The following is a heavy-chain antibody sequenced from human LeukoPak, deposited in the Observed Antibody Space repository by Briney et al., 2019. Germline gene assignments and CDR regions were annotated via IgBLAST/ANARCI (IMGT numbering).Heavy chain of an antibody. D-gene: IGHD3-10*01. V-gene: IGHV4-59*01. J-gene: IGHJ6*03. Sequence: SETLSFTGTVSGGSISSYYWSWIRQPPGKGLEWIGYIYYSGSTNYNPSLKSRVTISVDTSKNQFSLKLSSVTAADTAVYYCARGDTMVRGHYYYYYYMDVWGKGTTVTVSS. CDR1: GGSISSYY. CDR3: ARGDTMVRGHYYYYYYMDV. CDR2: IYYSGST.